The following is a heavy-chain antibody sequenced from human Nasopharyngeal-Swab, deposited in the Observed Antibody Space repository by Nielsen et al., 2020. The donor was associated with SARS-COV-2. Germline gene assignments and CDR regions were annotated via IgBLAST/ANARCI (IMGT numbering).Heavy chain of an antibody. D-gene: IGHD6-19*01. J-gene: IGHJ4*02. V-gene: IGHV1-24*01. CDR2: FDPEDGET. Sequence: ASVKVSCKVSGYTLTELSMHWGRQAPGKGLEWMGGFDPEDGETIYAQKFQGRVTMTEDTSTDTAYMELSSLRSEDTAVYYCATSMAVAGTQPPLYWGQGTLVTVSS. CDR3: ATSMAVAGTQPPLY. CDR1: GYTLTELS.